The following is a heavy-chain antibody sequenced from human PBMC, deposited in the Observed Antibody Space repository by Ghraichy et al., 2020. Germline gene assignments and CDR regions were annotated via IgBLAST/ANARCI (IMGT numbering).Heavy chain of an antibody. Sequence: ASVKVSCKAGRSTFTTSYMHCVRQSPGQGLEWMGIINPSGGSTSYAQQFPGRVTMTRDTSTSTVYMELSSLRSEDTAVYSCARSGYYYYGMDVWGQGTTVTVSS. CDR3: ARSGYYYYGMDV. CDR2: INPSGGST. CDR1: RSTFTTSY. J-gene: IGHJ6*02. D-gene: IGHD3-10*01. V-gene: IGHV1-46*03.